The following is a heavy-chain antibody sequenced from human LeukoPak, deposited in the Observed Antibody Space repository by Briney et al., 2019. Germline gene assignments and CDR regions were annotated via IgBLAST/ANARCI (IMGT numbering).Heavy chain of an antibody. CDR2: ISAYNGNT. CDR1: GYTFTSYG. V-gene: IGHV1-18*04. J-gene: IGHJ5*02. D-gene: IGHD4-17*01. CDR3: ARDRRQRVYGDCVWFDP. Sequence: GASVKVSCKASGYTFTSYGISWVRQAPGQGLEWMGWISAYNGNTNYAQKLQGRVTMTTDTSTSTAYMELRSLRSDDTAVYYCARDRRQRVYGDCVWFDPWGQGTLVTVSS.